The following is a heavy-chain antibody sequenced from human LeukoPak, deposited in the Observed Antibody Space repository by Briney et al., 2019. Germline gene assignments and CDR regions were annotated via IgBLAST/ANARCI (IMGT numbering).Heavy chain of an antibody. CDR2: IYYSGST. Sequence: PSETLSLTCTVSGGSISSYYWSWIRQPPGKGLEWIGYIYYSGSTNYNPSLMSRVTISVDTSKNQFSLKLSSVTAADTAVYYCARGLLVYYYGMDVWGQGATVTVSS. CDR1: GGSISSYY. CDR3: ARGLLVYYYGMDV. J-gene: IGHJ6*02. D-gene: IGHD2-15*01. V-gene: IGHV4-59*01.